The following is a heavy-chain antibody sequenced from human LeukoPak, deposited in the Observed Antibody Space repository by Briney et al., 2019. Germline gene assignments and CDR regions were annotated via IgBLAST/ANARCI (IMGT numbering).Heavy chain of an antibody. CDR1: GFTFSDYY. V-gene: IGHV3-11*01. J-gene: IGHJ4*02. CDR3: AKDGWVRGNSEPFFDY. Sequence: GGSLRLSCAASGFTFSDYYMSWIRQAPGKGLEWVSYISSSGSTIYYADSVKGRFTISRDNAKNSLYLQMNSLRAEDTAVYYCAKDGWVRGNSEPFFDYWGQGTLVTVSS. CDR2: ISSSGSTI. D-gene: IGHD4-23*01.